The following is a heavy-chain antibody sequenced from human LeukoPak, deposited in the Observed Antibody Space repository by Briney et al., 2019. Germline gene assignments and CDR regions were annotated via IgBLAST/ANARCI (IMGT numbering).Heavy chain of an antibody. V-gene: IGHV1-2*02. Sequence: GASVKVSCKASGYTFTCYYMHWVRQAPGQGLEWMGWINPNSGGTNYAQKFQGRVTMTRDTSISTAYMELSRLRSDDTAVYYCARDIDSSSSGFDYWGQGTLVTVSS. CDR1: GYTFTCYY. D-gene: IGHD6-6*01. CDR3: ARDIDSSSSGFDY. CDR2: INPNSGGT. J-gene: IGHJ4*02.